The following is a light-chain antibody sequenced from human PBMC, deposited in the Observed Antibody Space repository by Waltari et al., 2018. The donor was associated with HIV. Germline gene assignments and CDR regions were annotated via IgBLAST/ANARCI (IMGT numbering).Light chain of an antibody. J-gene: IGKJ1*01. CDR2: AAS. Sequence: EIVMTQSPVTLSESPGQRATLSCRASQTISGNIAWYQQKPGQAPRLLIFAASTRATGVPARFSGSRFGTEFTLSISDLQSEDFAIYHCQQYIEWPLTFGQGTKVEVK. V-gene: IGKV3-15*01. CDR3: QQYIEWPLT. CDR1: QTISGN.